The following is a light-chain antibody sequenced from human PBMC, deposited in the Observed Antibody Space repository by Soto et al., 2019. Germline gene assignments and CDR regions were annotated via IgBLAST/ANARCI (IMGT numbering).Light chain of an antibody. CDR1: QSVLYSSNNKNY. CDR2: WAS. V-gene: IGKV4-1*01. J-gene: IGKJ2*01. Sequence: DIVMTQSPDSLAVSLGERATINCKSSQSVLYSSNNKNYLAWYQQKPGQPPKLLIYWASTRESGVPDRFSGSWSGTDFTLTISSLHAEDVAVYYCQQYYSTPPTFGQGTKLEIK. CDR3: QQYYSTPPT.